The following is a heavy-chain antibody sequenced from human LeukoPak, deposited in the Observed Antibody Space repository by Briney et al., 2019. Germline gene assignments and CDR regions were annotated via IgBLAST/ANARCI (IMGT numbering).Heavy chain of an antibody. CDR2: IYYSGST. CDR3: ARDRYSSGLNDY. D-gene: IGHD6-19*01. J-gene: IGHJ4*02. V-gene: IGHV4-39*07. Sequence: SETLSLTCTVSGGSISSSSYYWGWIRQPPGKGLEWIGSIYYSGSTYYNPSLKSRVTISVDTSKNQFSLKLSSVTAADTAVYYCARDRYSSGLNDYWGQGTLVTVSS. CDR1: GGSISSSSYY.